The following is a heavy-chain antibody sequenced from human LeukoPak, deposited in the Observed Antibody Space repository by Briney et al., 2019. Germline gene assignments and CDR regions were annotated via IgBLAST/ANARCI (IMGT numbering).Heavy chain of an antibody. Sequence: PSETLSLTCTVSGGSLSSYYWSWIRQPPGKGLEWIGYIYYSGYTKYNPSLKSRVTMSLDTSKNQFSLRLSSVSAADTAVYYCARDRGSSSSNYYGMDVWGQGTTVTVSS. CDR3: ARDRGSSSSNYYGMDV. J-gene: IGHJ6*02. CDR1: GGSLSSYY. CDR2: IYYSGYT. D-gene: IGHD6-6*01. V-gene: IGHV4-59*12.